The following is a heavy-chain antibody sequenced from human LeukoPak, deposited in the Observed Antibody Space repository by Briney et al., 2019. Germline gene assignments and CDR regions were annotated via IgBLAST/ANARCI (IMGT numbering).Heavy chain of an antibody. CDR1: GGSFSGYY. J-gene: IGHJ6*03. D-gene: IGHD6-6*01. Sequence: PSETLSLTCAVYGGSFSGYYWSWIRQPPGKGLEWIGEINHSGSTNYNPSLKSRVTISVDTSKNQFSLKLSSVTAADTAVYYCARYSSSSGSYYYYYYMDVWGKGTTVTVSS. CDR2: INHSGST. V-gene: IGHV4-34*01. CDR3: ARYSSSSGSYYYYYYMDV.